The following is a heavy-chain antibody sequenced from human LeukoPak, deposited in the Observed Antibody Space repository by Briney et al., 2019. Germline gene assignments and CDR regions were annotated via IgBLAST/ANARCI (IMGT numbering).Heavy chain of an antibody. CDR1: GFIFSSYE. Sequence: GGSLRLSCAASGFIFSSYEMSWVRQAPGKGLEWVSVIYSGGSTYYADSVKGRFTISRDNSKNTLYLQMNSLRAEDTAVYYCARERAQRGYSGYDFYYYYYMDVWGKGTTVTISS. J-gene: IGHJ6*03. V-gene: IGHV3-53*01. D-gene: IGHD5-12*01. CDR3: ARERAQRGYSGYDFYYYYYMDV. CDR2: IYSGGST.